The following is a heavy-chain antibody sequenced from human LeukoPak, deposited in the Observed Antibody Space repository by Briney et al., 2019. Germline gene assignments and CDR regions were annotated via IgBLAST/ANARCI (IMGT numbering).Heavy chain of an antibody. Sequence: SETLSLTCTVSRASISDNYWSWSRQPAGKAMEWIGRTYTSGDTNYNPSLKSRASVSVDTSKNQFYLSLRYVTAADTAVYYCTIGGASGSLAHWGPGTLVTVSS. V-gene: IGHV4-4*07. D-gene: IGHD6-13*01. CDR2: TYTSGDT. J-gene: IGHJ4*02. CDR3: TIGGASGSLAH. CDR1: RASISDNY.